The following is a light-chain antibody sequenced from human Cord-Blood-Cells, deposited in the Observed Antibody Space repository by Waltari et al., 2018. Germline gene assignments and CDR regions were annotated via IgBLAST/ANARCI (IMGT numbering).Light chain of an antibody. Sequence: EIVLTQSPGTLSFSSGERATLSCRASQSVSSSYLAWYQQKPGQAPMLLIYGASSRATGIPDRFSGSGSGTDFTLTISRLEPEDFAVYYCQQYGSSFTFGPGTKVDIK. CDR2: GAS. J-gene: IGKJ3*01. V-gene: IGKV3-20*01. CDR1: QSVSSSY. CDR3: QQYGSSFT.